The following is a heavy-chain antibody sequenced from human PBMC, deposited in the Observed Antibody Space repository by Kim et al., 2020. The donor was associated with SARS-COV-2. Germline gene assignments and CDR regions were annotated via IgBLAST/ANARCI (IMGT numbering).Heavy chain of an antibody. Sequence: NTKYSQKFQGRVTITRDTSASTAYMELSSLRSEDTAVYYCARAPGELPDYWGQGTLVTVSS. CDR2: NT. J-gene: IGHJ4*02. CDR3: ARAPGELPDY. D-gene: IGHD1-26*01. V-gene: IGHV1-3*01.